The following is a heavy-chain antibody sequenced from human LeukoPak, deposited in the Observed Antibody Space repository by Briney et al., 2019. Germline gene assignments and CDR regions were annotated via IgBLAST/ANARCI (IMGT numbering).Heavy chain of an antibody. V-gene: IGHV1-69*13. D-gene: IGHD3-10*01. Sequence: ASVKVSCKASGGTFSSYAISWVRQAPGQGLEWMGGIIPIFGTANYAQKFQGRVTITADESTSTAYMELSSLRSEDTAVYYCARVLRGSPSGAFDIWGQGTMVTVSS. CDR1: GGTFSSYA. CDR2: IIPIFGTA. J-gene: IGHJ3*02. CDR3: ARVLRGSPSGAFDI.